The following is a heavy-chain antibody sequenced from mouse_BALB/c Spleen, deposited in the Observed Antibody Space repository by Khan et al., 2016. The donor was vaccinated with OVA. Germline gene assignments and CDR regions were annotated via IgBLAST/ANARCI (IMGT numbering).Heavy chain of an antibody. Sequence: EVQLQESGPGLVKPSQSLSLTYTVTGYSITSDYAWNWIRQFPGNKLEWMGYIRYSGDTAYNPSLKSRISITRDTSKNQFFLQLNSVTTEDTATYDCASMIRYYYGSNFEGYYLDYWGQGTTLTVSS. D-gene: IGHD1-1*01. CDR2: IRYSGDT. J-gene: IGHJ2*01. V-gene: IGHV3-2*02. CDR3: ASMIRYYYGSNFEGYYLDY. CDR1: GYSITSDYA.